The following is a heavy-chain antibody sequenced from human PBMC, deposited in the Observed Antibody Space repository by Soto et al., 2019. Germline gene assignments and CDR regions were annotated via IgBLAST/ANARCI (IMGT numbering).Heavy chain of an antibody. V-gene: IGHV1-18*01. Sequence: ASVKVSCKASGYTFTSYGISWVRQAPGQGLEWMGWISAYNGNTNYAQKLQGRVTMTTDTSTSTAYMELRSLRSDDTAVYYCASQLAAAGRFDYWGQGTLVTVSS. J-gene: IGHJ4*02. CDR1: GYTFTSYG. D-gene: IGHD6-13*01. CDR2: ISAYNGNT. CDR3: ASQLAAAGRFDY.